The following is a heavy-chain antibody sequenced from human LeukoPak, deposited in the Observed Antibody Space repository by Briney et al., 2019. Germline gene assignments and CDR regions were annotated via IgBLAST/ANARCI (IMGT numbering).Heavy chain of an antibody. D-gene: IGHD2-2*01. Sequence: ETLSLTCAVYGGSFSGYYWSWIRQPPGKGLEWIGEINHSGSTNYNPSLKSRGTISVDTSKNQFSLKLSSVTAADTAVYYCARDDCSSTSCYLDYWGRGTLVTVSS. CDR1: GGSFSGYY. CDR3: ARDDCSSTSCYLDY. CDR2: INHSGST. J-gene: IGHJ4*02. V-gene: IGHV4-34*01.